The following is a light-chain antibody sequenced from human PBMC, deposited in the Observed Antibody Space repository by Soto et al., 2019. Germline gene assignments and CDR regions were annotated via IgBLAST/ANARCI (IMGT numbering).Light chain of an antibody. CDR3: QQYDNWPPCT. V-gene: IGKV3-15*01. CDR2: DTS. J-gene: IGKJ2*02. Sequence: EIVMTQSPATLSVSPGERVTLSCRASQSVSRFLAWYQQRPGQDPRLLLYDTSTRAAGGTARFSGSGSGTEFSLTISSLLSEDVAVYYCQQYDNWPPCTFGQGTKLEVK. CDR1: QSVSRF.